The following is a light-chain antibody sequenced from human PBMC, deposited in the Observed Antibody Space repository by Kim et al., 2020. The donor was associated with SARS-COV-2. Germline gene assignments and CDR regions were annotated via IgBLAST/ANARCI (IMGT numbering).Light chain of an antibody. Sequence: WGQTVRITCQGDSLRNYFASWYQQRPGQAPILVIYGKNSRPSGIPDRFSGSSSGSTASLTITGAQAEDEADYYCNSRDSNGNHLVFGGGTQLTVL. J-gene: IGLJ2*01. CDR2: GKN. CDR3: NSRDSNGNHLV. CDR1: SLRNYF. V-gene: IGLV3-19*01.